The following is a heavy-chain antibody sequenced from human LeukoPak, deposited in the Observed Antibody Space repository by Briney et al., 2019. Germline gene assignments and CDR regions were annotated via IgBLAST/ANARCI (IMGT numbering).Heavy chain of an antibody. CDR2: INPNSGGT. V-gene: IGHV1-2*02. CDR3: ARPRQRIKYYDSSGYGY. J-gene: IGHJ4*02. Sequence: ASVKVSCKASGYTFTGYYMHWVRQAPGQGLEWMGWINPNSGGTNYAQKFQGRVTMTRDTSISTAYMELSRLRSDDTAVYYCARPRQRIKYYDSSGYGYWGQGTLVTVSS. CDR1: GYTFTGYY. D-gene: IGHD3-22*01.